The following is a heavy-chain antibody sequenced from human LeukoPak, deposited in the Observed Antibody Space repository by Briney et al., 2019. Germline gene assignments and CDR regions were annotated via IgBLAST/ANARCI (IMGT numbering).Heavy chain of an antibody. Sequence: GGALRLSCAASGFTFSSYDMTWVRQAPGKGLVWVSRINSDGSSTSYADSVKGRFTISRDNAKNTLYLQMNSLRAEDTAVYYCARGGYSGYDVDYWGQGTLVTVSS. D-gene: IGHD5-12*01. J-gene: IGHJ4*02. CDR3: ARGGYSGYDVDY. CDR2: INSDGSST. V-gene: IGHV3-74*01. CDR1: GFTFSSYD.